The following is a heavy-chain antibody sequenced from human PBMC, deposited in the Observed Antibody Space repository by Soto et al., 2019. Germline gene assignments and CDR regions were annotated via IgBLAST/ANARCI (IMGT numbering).Heavy chain of an antibody. D-gene: IGHD3-9*01. J-gene: IGHJ4*02. CDR1: GYTFTSYA. Sequence: ASVKVSCKASGYTFTSYAMHWVRQAPGQRLEWMGWSNAGNGNTKYSQEFQGRVTMTRNTSISTAYMELSSLRSEDTAVYYCARGRAGLRYFDWLLESPSNTEYYFDYWGQGTLVTVSS. CDR2: SNAGNGNT. V-gene: IGHV1-3*02. CDR3: ARGRAGLRYFDWLLESPSNTEYYFDY.